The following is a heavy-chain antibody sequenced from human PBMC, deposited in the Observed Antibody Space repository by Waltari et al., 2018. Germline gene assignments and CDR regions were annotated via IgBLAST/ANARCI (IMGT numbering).Heavy chain of an antibody. CDR2: IYYSGST. D-gene: IGHD3-10*01. J-gene: IGHJ4*02. CDR1: GGSISSYY. Sequence: QVQLQESGPGLVKPSETLSLTCTVSGGSISSYYWSWIRQPPGKGLEWIGYIYYSGSTNYNPSLKSRVTISVDTSKNQFSLKLSSVTAADTAVYYCARETYGSGSYSLDYWGQGTLVTVSS. CDR3: ARETYGSGSYSLDY. V-gene: IGHV4-59*01.